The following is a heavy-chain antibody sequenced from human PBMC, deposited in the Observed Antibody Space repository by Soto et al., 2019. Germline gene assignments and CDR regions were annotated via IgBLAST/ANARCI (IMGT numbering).Heavy chain of an antibody. CDR3: ASSLRFPYYFDY. Sequence: ASVKVSCQASGYTFHTYGVSWVRQSPGQRLAWMGWINAGNGNTKYAQKFQGRVTITRDTSASTAYMELSSLRSEDTAVYYCASSLRFPYYFDYWGQGILVPVSS. CDR2: INAGNGNT. V-gene: IGHV1-3*01. J-gene: IGHJ4*02. D-gene: IGHD3-3*01. CDR1: GYTFHTYG.